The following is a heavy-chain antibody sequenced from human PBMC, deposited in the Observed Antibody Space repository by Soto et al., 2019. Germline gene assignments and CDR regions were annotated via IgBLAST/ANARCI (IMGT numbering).Heavy chain of an antibody. V-gene: IGHV3-48*02. D-gene: IGHD6-19*01. CDR3: ARDLYSGWGYYYYGMDV. CDR2: ISSSSRTI. CDR1: GFTFSSYS. J-gene: IGHJ6*02. Sequence: PGGALRLSCAASGFTFSSYSMNWVRQAPGKGLEWVSYISSSSRTIYYADFGKGRFTISRDNAKNSLYLQMHSLRDEDTAVYYCARDLYSGWGYYYYGMDVWGQGTTVTVSS.